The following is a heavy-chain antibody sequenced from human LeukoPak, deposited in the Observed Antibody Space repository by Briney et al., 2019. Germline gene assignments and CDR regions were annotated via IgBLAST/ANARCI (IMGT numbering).Heavy chain of an antibody. CDR2: IYYSGST. J-gene: IGHJ3*02. CDR1: GGSISNYY. Sequence: SETLSLTCTVSGGSISNYYWSWIRQPPGKGLEWIGYIYYSGSTNYNPSLKSRVTISVDTSKNQFSLKLSSVTAADTAVYYCSLYSSSWYDDAFDIWGQGTMVTVSS. CDR3: SLYSSSWYDDAFDI. V-gene: IGHV4-59*12. D-gene: IGHD6-13*01.